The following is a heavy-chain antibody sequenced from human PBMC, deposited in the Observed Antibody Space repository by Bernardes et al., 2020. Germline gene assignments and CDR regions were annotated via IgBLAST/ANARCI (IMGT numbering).Heavy chain of an antibody. J-gene: IGHJ4*02. D-gene: IGHD1-1*01. Sequence: GGSLRLSCVVSGFTFNNAFMNWVRQAPGKGLEWVGRIKTKAHGETTEFAAPVQGRFTISRDDSKDTVYLQMNSLKTEDTAVYYCTTGLDYYFAYWGQGTLLTVSS. CDR2: IKTKAHGETT. CDR3: TTGLDYYFAY. CDR1: GFTFNNAF. V-gene: IGHV3-15*07.